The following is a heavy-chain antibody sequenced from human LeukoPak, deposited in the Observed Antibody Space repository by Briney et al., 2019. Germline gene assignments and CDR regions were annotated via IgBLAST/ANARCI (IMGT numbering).Heavy chain of an antibody. V-gene: IGHV1-69*13. CDR3: ANSAKIGYCSSTSCYGAFDI. CDR1: GGTFSSYA. D-gene: IGHD2-2*01. CDR2: IIPIFGTA. J-gene: IGHJ3*02. Sequence: SVKVSCKASGGTFSSYAISWVRQAPGQGLEWMGGIIPIFGTANYAQKFQGRVTITADESTSTAYMELSSLRSEDTAVYYCANSAKIGYCSSTSCYGAFDIWGQGTMVTVSS.